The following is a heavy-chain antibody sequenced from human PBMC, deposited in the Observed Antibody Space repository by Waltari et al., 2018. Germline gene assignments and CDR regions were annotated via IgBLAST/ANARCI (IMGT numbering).Heavy chain of an antibody. V-gene: IGHV4-38-2*01. CDR1: GYSISSGYY. CDR3: ARHSGSGAAAGIGY. Sequence: QVQLQESGPGLVKPSETLSLTCAVSGYSISSGYYWGWIRQPPGKGLEWIGSIYHSGSTYYNPSLKSRVTISVDTSKNQFSLKLSSVTAADTAVYYCARHSGSGAAAGIGYWGQGTLVTVSS. D-gene: IGHD6-13*01. J-gene: IGHJ4*02. CDR2: IYHSGST.